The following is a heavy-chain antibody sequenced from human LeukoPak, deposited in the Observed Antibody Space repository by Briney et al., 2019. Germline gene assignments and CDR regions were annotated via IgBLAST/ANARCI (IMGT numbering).Heavy chain of an antibody. D-gene: IGHD4-23*01. CDR1: RFTFDDYG. J-gene: IGHJ3*02. CDR2: INWNGGST. Sequence: GGSLRLSCAASRFTFDDYGMSWVRQAPGKGLEWVSGINWNGGSTGYADSVKGRSTIPRDNAKNSLYLQMNSLRAEDTALYYCAKSYGGNSVGAFDIWGQGTMVTVSS. CDR3: AKSYGGNSVGAFDI. V-gene: IGHV3-20*04.